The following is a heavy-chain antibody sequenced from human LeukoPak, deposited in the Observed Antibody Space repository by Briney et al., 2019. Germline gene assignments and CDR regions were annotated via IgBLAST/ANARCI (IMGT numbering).Heavy chain of an antibody. CDR3: ARHAANYDDRGDNFDY. J-gene: IGHJ4*02. Sequence: PGGSLRLSCAASGFTFSDYYMTRIRQAPGKGLEWVSHISSSGDTIYYADSVKGRFTISRDNAKNSLFLQMNSLRAEDTAVYYCARHAANYDDRGDNFDYWGQGTLVTVSS. CDR1: GFTFSDYY. V-gene: IGHV3-11*04. D-gene: IGHD4-17*01. CDR2: ISSSGDTI.